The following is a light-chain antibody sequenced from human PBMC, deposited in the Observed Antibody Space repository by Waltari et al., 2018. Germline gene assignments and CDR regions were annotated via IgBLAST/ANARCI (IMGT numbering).Light chain of an antibody. Sequence: QSVLTQPPSASGTPGQTVTISCSGSNSNIGTNTVQWYQQFPGAAPKLLIYGNDQRPSGVPDRFSGSKSGTSVSLAISGLQSDDEALYYCAAWDDSLGGEVVFGGGTKLTVL. V-gene: IGLV1-44*01. CDR2: GND. J-gene: IGLJ3*02. CDR3: AAWDDSLGGEVV. CDR1: NSNIGTNT.